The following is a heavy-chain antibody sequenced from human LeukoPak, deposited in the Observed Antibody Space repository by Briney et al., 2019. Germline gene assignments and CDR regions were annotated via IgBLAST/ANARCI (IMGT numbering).Heavy chain of an antibody. V-gene: IGHV4-39*07. Sequence: PSETLSLTCTVSGGSISSSSYYWGWIRQPPGKGLEWIGSIYYSGSTYYNPSLKSRVTISVDTSKNQFSLKLSSVTAADTAVYYCARSSRKRSTSLNNPFDYWGQGTLVTVSS. CDR1: GGSISSSSYY. CDR2: IYYSGST. D-gene: IGHD2-2*01. J-gene: IGHJ4*02. CDR3: ARSSRKRSTSLNNPFDY.